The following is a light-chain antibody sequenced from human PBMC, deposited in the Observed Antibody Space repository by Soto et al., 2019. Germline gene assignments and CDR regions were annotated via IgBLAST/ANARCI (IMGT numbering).Light chain of an antibody. CDR3: QQYNNWPPYT. CDR1: QNIGSN. CDR2: GAS. Sequence: EVVMTQSPATLSGSPGERVILSCRASQNIGSNLAWYQQRPGQAPRLLMYGASTRATETPARFSGSGSATDFTLTISSLQSEDFAVYYCQQYNNWPPYTFGQGTKLEIK. J-gene: IGKJ2*01. V-gene: IGKV3-15*01.